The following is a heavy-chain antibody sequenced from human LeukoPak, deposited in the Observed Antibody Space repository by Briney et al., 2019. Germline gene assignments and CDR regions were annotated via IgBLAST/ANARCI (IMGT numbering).Heavy chain of an antibody. D-gene: IGHD2-2*01. Sequence: PSETLSLTCAVYGGSFSGYYWCWIRQPPGKGLEWIGEINHSGSTNYNPSLKSRVTISVDTSKNQFSLKLSSVTAADTAVYYCASIGCSSTSCYHNWFDPWGQGTLVTVSS. CDR2: INHSGST. CDR3: ASIGCSSTSCYHNWFDP. CDR1: GGSFSGYY. V-gene: IGHV4-34*01. J-gene: IGHJ5*02.